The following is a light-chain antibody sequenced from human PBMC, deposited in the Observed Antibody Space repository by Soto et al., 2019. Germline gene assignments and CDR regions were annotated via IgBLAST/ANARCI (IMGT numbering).Light chain of an antibody. J-gene: IGKJ2*01. CDR3: QQSYNIPYT. CDR1: QTISSY. Sequence: DTQLTQSPSSLSASVGDRVTLTCRTSQTISSYLNWYQQKPGKAPKLLISAASGLQSWVPSRFSGSGSGTDFTLTITTLQPEDFATYYCQQSYNIPYTFGQGTKLEIK. V-gene: IGKV1-39*01. CDR2: AAS.